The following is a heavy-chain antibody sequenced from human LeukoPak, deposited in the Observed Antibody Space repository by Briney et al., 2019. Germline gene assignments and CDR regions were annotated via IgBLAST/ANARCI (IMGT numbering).Heavy chain of an antibody. CDR3: AKRASGYYFDS. Sequence: GGSLRLSCAASGFTFSTYDMSWVRQAPGKGLEWVSTISTTGDTTYYTDSVKGRFTISRDNSKNTVYLQMSSLRAEDTAVFYCAKRASGYYFDSWGQGTLVTVSS. CDR1: GFTFSTYD. J-gene: IGHJ4*02. D-gene: IGHD5-12*01. CDR2: ISTTGDTT. V-gene: IGHV3-23*01.